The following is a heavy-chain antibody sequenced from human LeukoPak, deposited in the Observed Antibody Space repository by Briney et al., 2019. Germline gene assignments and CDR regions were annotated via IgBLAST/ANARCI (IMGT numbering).Heavy chain of an antibody. D-gene: IGHD6-19*01. CDR3: ARGRSSGWYFGLYFDY. CDR2: LNHSGST. Sequence: SETLSLTCAVYGGSFSGYYWSWIRQPPGKGLEGIGELNHSGSTNYNPSLKSRVTISVDTSKNQFSLKLSSVTAADTAVYYCARGRSSGWYFGLYFDYWGQGTLVTVSS. J-gene: IGHJ4*02. CDR1: GGSFSGYY. V-gene: IGHV4-34*01.